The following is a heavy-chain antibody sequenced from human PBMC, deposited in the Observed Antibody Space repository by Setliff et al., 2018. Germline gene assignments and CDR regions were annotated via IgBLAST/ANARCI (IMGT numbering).Heavy chain of an antibody. V-gene: IGHV3-7*01. CDR2: IKEDGSEK. CDR3: GRDQGSYGYRAFDF. J-gene: IGHJ4*02. Sequence: GGSLRLSCAASGFTFSSYWMSWVRQAPGKGLEWVANIKEDGSEKYYVDSVKGRFTISRDNAKNALYLQMNSLRAEDTAVYYCGRDQGSYGYRAFDFWGQGTLVTVSS. CDR1: GFTFSSYW. D-gene: IGHD5-18*01.